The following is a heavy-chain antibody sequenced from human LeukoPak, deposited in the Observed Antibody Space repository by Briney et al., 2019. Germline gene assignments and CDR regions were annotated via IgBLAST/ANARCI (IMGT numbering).Heavy chain of an antibody. D-gene: IGHD1-14*01. Sequence: SETLSLTCTASGGSISSYYWSWIRQPAGEGLEWVGRIYTSGSTNYNPSLKSRVTMSVDTSKNQFSLKLSSVTAADTAVYYCARETGKNWFDPWGQGTLVTVSS. CDR2: IYTSGST. J-gene: IGHJ5*02. CDR1: GGSISSYY. V-gene: IGHV4-4*07. CDR3: ARETGKNWFDP.